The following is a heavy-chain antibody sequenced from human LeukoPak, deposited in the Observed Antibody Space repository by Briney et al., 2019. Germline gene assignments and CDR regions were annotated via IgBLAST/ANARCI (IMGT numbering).Heavy chain of an antibody. CDR1: GFTFSSYA. Sequence: PGRSPRLSWAASGFTFSSYAMSWVRQAPGKGLEWVASISGIGGNTYYAGSVKGPFTISRDNYKNTLYMQMNSLTAEDTAVYYCAKLVTHFYYWGQGTLVIASS. V-gene: IGHV3-23*01. CDR3: AKLVTHFYY. D-gene: IGHD4-23*01. CDR2: ISGIGGNT. J-gene: IGHJ4*02.